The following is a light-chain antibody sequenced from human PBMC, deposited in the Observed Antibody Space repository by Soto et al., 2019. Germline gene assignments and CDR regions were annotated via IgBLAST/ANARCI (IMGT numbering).Light chain of an antibody. J-gene: IGKJ5*01. Sequence: EIVLTQSPGTLSLSPGERATLSCRASQSVSDSFLAWYQQKPGQAPRLLIYSASYRATGIPDRFSGSGSGTDFTLTISRLEPEDFAVYYCQQYGSSPPTFGQGTRLEI. CDR2: SAS. CDR3: QQYGSSPPT. V-gene: IGKV3-20*01. CDR1: QSVSDSF.